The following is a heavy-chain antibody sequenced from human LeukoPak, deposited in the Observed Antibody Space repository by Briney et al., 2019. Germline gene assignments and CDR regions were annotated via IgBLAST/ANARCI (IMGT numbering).Heavy chain of an antibody. V-gene: IGHV3-48*03. CDR2: INTRGTTI. D-gene: IGHD4-17*01. CDR1: KFPFSSYE. Sequence: GGSLRLSCAASKFPFSSYEMNWVRQAPGKGLEWVSYINTRGTTIYYADSVKGRFTISRDNSKNTLYLQMNSLRAEDTAIYYCARRYGDTRLYYYMDVWGKGTTVTVSS. J-gene: IGHJ6*03. CDR3: ARRYGDTRLYYYMDV.